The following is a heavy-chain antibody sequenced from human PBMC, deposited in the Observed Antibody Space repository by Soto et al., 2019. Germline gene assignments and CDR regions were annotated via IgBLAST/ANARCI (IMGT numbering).Heavy chain of an antibody. CDR3: ARENSVTIFGVVSYYGMDV. CDR2: IYSGGST. D-gene: IGHD3-3*01. V-gene: IGHV3-53*01. CDR1: GFTVSSNY. J-gene: IGHJ6*02. Sequence: GGSLRLCCAASGFTVSSNYMSWVRQAPGKGLEWVSVIYSGGSTYYADSVRGRFTISRDNSKNTLYLQMNSLRAEDTAVYYCARENSVTIFGVVSYYGMDVWGQGTTVTVSS.